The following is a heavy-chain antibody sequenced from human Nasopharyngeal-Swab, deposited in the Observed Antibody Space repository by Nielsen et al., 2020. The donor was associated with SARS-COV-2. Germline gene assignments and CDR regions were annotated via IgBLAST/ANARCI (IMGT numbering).Heavy chain of an antibody. J-gene: IGHJ4*02. CDR2: ISGSGSGT. CDR1: GFTFSSYT. V-gene: IGHV3-23*01. D-gene: IGHD4-17*01. CDR3: AKGGVSVYGDSYYFDF. Sequence: GGSLRLSCAASGFTFSSYTMNWVRQAPGKGLEWVSRISGSGSGTYYADSVKGRFTISRDNSKNTLYLQMNSLRADDTAVYYCAKGGVSVYGDSYYFDFWGQGTLVTVSS.